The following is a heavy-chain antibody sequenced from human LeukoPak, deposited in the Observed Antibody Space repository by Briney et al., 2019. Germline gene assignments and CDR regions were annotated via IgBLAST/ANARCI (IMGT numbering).Heavy chain of an antibody. V-gene: IGHV6-1*01. CDR1: GDSVSSNRAA. J-gene: IGHJ4*02. D-gene: IGHD1-20*01. CDR3: ARELDVTGTPFDY. Sequence: SQTLSLTCAISGDSVSSNRAAWNWIRQSPSRGLEWLGRTYYRSKWYNDYAISVKSRIIINSDTSKNQFSLQLNSVSPEDTAVYYCARELDVTGTPFDYWGQGTLVTVSS. CDR2: TYYRSKWYN.